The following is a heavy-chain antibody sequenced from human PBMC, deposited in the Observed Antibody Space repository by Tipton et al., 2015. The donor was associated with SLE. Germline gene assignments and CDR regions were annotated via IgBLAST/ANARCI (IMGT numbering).Heavy chain of an antibody. D-gene: IGHD4-23*01. V-gene: IGHV3-30*02. CDR3: AKVGYGGNWDFDY. CDR2: IRYDGSNK. J-gene: IGHJ4*02. CDR1: GFTFSSYE. Sequence: SLRLSCAASGFTFSSYEMNWVRQAPGKGLEWVAFIRYDGSNKYYADSVKGRFTISRDNSKNTLYLQMNSLRAEDTAVYYCAKVGYGGNWDFDYWGQGTLVTVSS.